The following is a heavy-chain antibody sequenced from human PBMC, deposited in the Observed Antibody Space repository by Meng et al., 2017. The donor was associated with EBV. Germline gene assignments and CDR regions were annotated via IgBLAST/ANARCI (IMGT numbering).Heavy chain of an antibody. CDR2: IYDGGTT. Sequence: QVQRQESGPVMGKHSQTLSLTCTVSGASVSGGTYHWSWIRQPPGKELEWIGYIYDGGTTIYNPSLKRRVTILVDASKNKFSLKLSSVTTADTAVYYCAKSRSSTPGVVDYWGQGTLVTVSS. J-gene: IGHJ4*02. V-gene: IGHV4-61*01. D-gene: IGHD3-10*01. CDR1: GASVSGGTYH. CDR3: AKSRSSTPGVVDY.